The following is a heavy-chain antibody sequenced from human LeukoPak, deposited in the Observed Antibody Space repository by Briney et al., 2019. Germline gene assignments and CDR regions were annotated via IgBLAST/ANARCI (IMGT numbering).Heavy chain of an antibody. CDR2: ISGSGGST. CDR1: GFTFSSYA. Sequence: PGGSLRLSCAASGFTFSSYAMSWVRQAPGKGLEWVSAISGSGGSTYYADSVKGRFTISRDNSENTLYLQMNSLRAEDTAVYYCAKDPFSPYYDFWSGYIPDYWGQGTLVTVSS. V-gene: IGHV3-23*01. CDR3: AKDPFSPYYDFWSGYIPDY. D-gene: IGHD3-3*01. J-gene: IGHJ4*02.